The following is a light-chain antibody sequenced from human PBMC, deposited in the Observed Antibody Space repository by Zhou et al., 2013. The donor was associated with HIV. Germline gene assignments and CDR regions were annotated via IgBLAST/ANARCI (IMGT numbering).Light chain of an antibody. CDR1: QTILSY. CDR3: QQSYSTPPT. J-gene: IGKJ5*01. Sequence: DIQMTQSPSSLSASVGDRVTITCRAGQTILSYLNWYQHKPGKAPKLLIYGSSSLQSGVPSRFSGSGSGTEFSLSISSLQPEDSATYYCQQSYSTPPTFGQGTRLEI. CDR2: GSS. V-gene: IGKV1-39*01.